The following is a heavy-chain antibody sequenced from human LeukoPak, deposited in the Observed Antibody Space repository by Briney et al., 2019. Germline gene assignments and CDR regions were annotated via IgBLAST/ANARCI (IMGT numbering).Heavy chain of an antibody. D-gene: IGHD6-13*01. CDR3: AKVSWANYFDY. Sequence: GGSLRLSCAASGFTFSSYALSWVRQAPGKGLEWVSGISGSGGNTHYADSVRGRFTISRDNSENTLYPQMNSLRAEDTAIYYCAKVSWANYFDYWGRGTLVTVPS. CDR1: GFTFSSYA. CDR2: ISGSGGNT. V-gene: IGHV3-23*01. J-gene: IGHJ4*02.